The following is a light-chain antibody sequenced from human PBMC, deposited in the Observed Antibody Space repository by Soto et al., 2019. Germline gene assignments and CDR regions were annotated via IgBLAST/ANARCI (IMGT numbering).Light chain of an antibody. Sequence: QSVLTQPPSASGSPGQSVTISCTGTSSDVGAYKYVSWYQQYPGKAPKLMIYEVTKRPSGVPDRFSGSKSGNTASLTVSGLQAEVEADYYCTSYVGNDIWVFGGGTQLTVL. CDR2: EVT. CDR3: TSYVGNDIWV. J-gene: IGLJ3*02. V-gene: IGLV2-8*01. CDR1: SSDVGAYKY.